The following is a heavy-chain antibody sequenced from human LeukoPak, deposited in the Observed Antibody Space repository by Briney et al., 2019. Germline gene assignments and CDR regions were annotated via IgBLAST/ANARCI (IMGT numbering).Heavy chain of an antibody. CDR3: ARDRGRVVPSFLDY. J-gene: IGHJ4*02. CDR2: IIPILGIA. V-gene: IGHV1-69*04. Sequence: GASVKVSCKASGGTFSSYAISWVRQAPGQGLEWMGRIIPILGIANYAQKFQGRVTITADKSTSTAYMELSSLRSEDTAVYYCARDRGRVVPSFLDYWGQGTLVTVSS. CDR1: GGTFSSYA. D-gene: IGHD2-15*01.